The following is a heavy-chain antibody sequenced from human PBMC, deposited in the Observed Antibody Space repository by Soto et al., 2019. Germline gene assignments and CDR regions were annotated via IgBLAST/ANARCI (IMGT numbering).Heavy chain of an antibody. V-gene: IGHV4-39*01. D-gene: IGHD6-13*01. J-gene: IGHJ6*03. Sequence: SETLSLTCTVSGGSISSSSYYWGWIRQPPGKGLEWIGSIYYSGSTYYNPSLKSRVTISVDTSKNQFSLKLSSVTAADTAVYYCARAVSVEYSSSWYLENYYYYMDVWGKGTTVTVSS. CDR3: ARAVSVEYSSSWYLENYYYYMDV. CDR2: IYYSGST. CDR1: GGSISSSSYY.